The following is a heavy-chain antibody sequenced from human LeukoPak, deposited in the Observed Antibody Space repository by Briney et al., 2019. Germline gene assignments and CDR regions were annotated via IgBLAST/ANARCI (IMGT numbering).Heavy chain of an antibody. CDR3: AGLAYSGSYLFDY. D-gene: IGHD1-26*01. V-gene: IGHV5-51*01. CDR1: GYSFTSYW. J-gene: IGHJ4*02. CDR2: IYPGDSDT. Sequence: KPGESLKIPGKGSGYSFTSYWICWLRQMPGKLLEWMGIIYPGDSDTRYSTSFQGQVTISADKSISTAYLQWSSLKASDTAMYYCAGLAYSGSYLFDYWGQGTLVTVSS.